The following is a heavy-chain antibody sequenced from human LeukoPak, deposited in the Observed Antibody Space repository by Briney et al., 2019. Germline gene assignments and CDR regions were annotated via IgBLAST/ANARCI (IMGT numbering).Heavy chain of an antibody. D-gene: IGHD3-9*01. CDR3: ARCNSSYYDILTGYDYYYYGMDV. J-gene: IGHJ6*04. V-gene: IGHV1-69*13. CDR1: GGTVSSYA. CDR2: IMPIFGTA. Sequence: SVKVSCKASGGTVSSYAISWVRQGPGQGLEWMGGIMPIFGTANYAQKFQGRVTITADESTSTAYMELSSLRSEDTAVYYCARCNSSYYDILTGYDYYYYGMDVWGKGTTVTVSS.